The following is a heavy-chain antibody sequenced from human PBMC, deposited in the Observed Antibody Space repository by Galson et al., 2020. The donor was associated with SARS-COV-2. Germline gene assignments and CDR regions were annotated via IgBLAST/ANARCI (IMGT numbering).Heavy chain of an antibody. J-gene: IGHJ4*02. CDR2: INGDGSTT. Sequence: GGSLRLSCAASGFTFSSHWMHWVRQAPGKGPAWVPPINGDGSTTTYADSVKGRFSISRDNAKNTLYLQMNSLTAEDTAVYYCARTSSSWYVSFDSWGQGTLVTVSS. D-gene: IGHD6-13*01. CDR1: GFTFSSHW. CDR3: ARTSSSWYVSFDS. V-gene: IGHV3-74*03.